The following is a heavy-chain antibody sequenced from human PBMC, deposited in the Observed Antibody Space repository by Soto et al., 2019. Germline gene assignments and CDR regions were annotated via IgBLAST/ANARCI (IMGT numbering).Heavy chain of an antibody. Sequence: SETLSLTCTVSGGSISSSNYYWGWIRQPPGKGLEWIGSVYYSGKTYYNPSLKSRVTISADMSKNQFSLKLRSVTAADTAVYYCARQKYSYGSALTSWGQGTLVTVSS. J-gene: IGHJ5*02. CDR1: GGSISSSNYY. V-gene: IGHV4-39*01. D-gene: IGHD5-18*01. CDR3: ARQKYSYGSALTS. CDR2: VYYSGKT.